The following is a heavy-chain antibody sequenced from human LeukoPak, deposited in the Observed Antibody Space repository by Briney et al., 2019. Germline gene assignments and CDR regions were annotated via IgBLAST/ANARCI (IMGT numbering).Heavy chain of an antibody. V-gene: IGHV1-2*02. D-gene: IGHD5-12*01. CDR3: ARDPSNSGYDYLYYFDY. CDR1: GYTFTGYY. Sequence: ASVKVSCKASGYTFTGYYMHWVRQAPGQGLEWMGWINPDNGGTNYAQKFQGRVTMTRDMSITTAYMELSRLRSDDTAVYYCARDPSNSGYDYLYYFDYWGQGTLVTVSS. CDR2: INPDNGGT. J-gene: IGHJ4*02.